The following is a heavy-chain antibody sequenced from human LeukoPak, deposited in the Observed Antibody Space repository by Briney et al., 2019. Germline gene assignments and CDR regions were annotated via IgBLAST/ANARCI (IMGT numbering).Heavy chain of an antibody. CDR1: GFTFSSYS. J-gene: IGHJ4*02. V-gene: IGHV3-21*01. CDR3: ARPRAGDLDY. D-gene: IGHD3-16*01. CDR2: ISSTGTYT. Sequence: PGGSLRLSCAASGFTFSSYSMNWVRQALGKGLEWVSSISSTGTYTYYADSVKGRFTISRDNVKNSLYLQMNSLRAEDTAVYYCARPRAGDLDYWGQGTLVTVSS.